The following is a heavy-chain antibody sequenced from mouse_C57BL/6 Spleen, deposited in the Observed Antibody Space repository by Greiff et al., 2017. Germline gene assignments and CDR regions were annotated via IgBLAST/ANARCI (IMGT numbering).Heavy chain of an antibody. J-gene: IGHJ2*01. CDR3: AREGANWDHFDY. D-gene: IGHD4-1*01. V-gene: IGHV1-80*01. CDR2: IYPGDGDT. CDR1: GYAFSSYW. Sequence: QVQLQQSGAELVKPGASVKISCKASGYAFSSYWMNWVKQRPGKGLEWIGQIYPGDGDTNYNGKFKGKATLTADKSSSTAYMQLSSLTSEDSAVYFCAREGANWDHFDYWGKGTTLTVSS.